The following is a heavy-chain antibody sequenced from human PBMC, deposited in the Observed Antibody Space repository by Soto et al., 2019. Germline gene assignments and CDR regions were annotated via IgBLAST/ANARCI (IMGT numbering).Heavy chain of an antibody. J-gene: IGHJ6*02. CDR1: GGTFSSYA. D-gene: IGHD2-2*01. Sequence: ASVKVSCKASGGTFSSYAISWVRQAPGQGLEWMGGIIPIFGTANYAQKFQGRVTITADESTSTAYMELSSLRSEDTAVYYCARVDIVVVPAATTRRTYTMDVWGQGTTVTVSS. CDR2: IIPIFGTA. CDR3: ARVDIVVVPAATTRRTYTMDV. V-gene: IGHV1-69*13.